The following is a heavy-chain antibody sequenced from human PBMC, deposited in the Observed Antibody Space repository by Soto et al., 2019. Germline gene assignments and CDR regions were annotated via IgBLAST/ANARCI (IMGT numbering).Heavy chain of an antibody. CDR1: GFTFRSFT. V-gene: IGHV3-21*01. CDR2: ISSNSAYI. Sequence: LRLSCAASGFTFRSFTMNWVRQAPGKGLEWVSTISSNSAYIYYTDALRGRFTISRDNAKNSLHLQMNSLRAEDTAVYYCTGDASRDSSARGWFDPWGPGTLVTVSS. CDR3: TGDASRDSSARGWFDP. J-gene: IGHJ5*02. D-gene: IGHD6-13*01.